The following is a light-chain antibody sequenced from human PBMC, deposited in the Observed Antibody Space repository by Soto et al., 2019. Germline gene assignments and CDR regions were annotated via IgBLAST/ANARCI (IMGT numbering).Light chain of an antibody. J-gene: IGKJ5*01. Sequence: DIVLTHSPGTLSLSPVERAALSFSASQSVSSSYLARYQQKPGQAPRLLIYGASNRATGIPDRFSGSGSGTDFTLTITRLEPEDFAVYYCQQSGSSPITFGQGTRLEIK. CDR3: QQSGSSPIT. CDR1: QSVSSSY. CDR2: GAS. V-gene: IGKV3-20*01.